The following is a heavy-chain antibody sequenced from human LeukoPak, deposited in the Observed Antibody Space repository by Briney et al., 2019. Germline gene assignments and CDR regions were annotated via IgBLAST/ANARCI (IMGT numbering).Heavy chain of an antibody. J-gene: IGHJ3*02. CDR1: GGSISSYY. Sequence: SETLSLTCTVSGGSISSYYWSWIRQPAGKGLEWIGRIYTSGSTNYNPSLKSRVTMSVDTSKNQFSLKLSSVTAADTAVYYCEREIAYIVPPTCAFDIWGQGTMVTVSS. V-gene: IGHV4-4*07. CDR2: IYTSGST. D-gene: IGHD2-8*01. CDR3: EREIAYIVPPTCAFDI.